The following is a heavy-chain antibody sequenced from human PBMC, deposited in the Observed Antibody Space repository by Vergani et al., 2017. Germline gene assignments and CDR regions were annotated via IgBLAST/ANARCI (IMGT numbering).Heavy chain of an antibody. CDR3: ARELSYYYGAGGDDYNPYYYEGMDV. CDR1: GGSINTGAYH. V-gene: IGHV4-61*02. Sequence: QVQLQESGPRLVRPSQTLSLTCTVSGGSINTGAYHWSWIRQPAGKGLEWIGRVYTSGMTNYNPSLKSRVTILVDRSKSQLSLKLTSVTAGDTAVYFCARELSYYYGAGGDDYNPYYYEGMDVWGPGTTVTVSS. CDR2: VYTSGMT. J-gene: IGHJ6*02. D-gene: IGHD3-10*01.